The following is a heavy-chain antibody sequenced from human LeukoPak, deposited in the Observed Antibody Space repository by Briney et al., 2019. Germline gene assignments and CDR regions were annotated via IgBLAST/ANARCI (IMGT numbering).Heavy chain of an antibody. CDR3: AKVGIYVWGSYRLRHPRFDY. V-gene: IGHV3-23*01. J-gene: IGHJ4*02. CDR2: ISGSGGST. CDR1: GFTFSSYA. Sequence: GGSLRLSCAASGFTFSSYAMSWVRQAPGKGLEWVSAISGSGGSTYYADSVKGRFTISRDNSKNTLYLQMNSLRAEDTAVYYCAKVGIYVWGSYRLRHPRFDYWGQGNLVTVSS. D-gene: IGHD3-16*02.